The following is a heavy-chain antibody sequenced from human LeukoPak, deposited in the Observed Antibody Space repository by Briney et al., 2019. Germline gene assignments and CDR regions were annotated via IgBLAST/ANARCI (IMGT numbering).Heavy chain of an antibody. CDR2: INHSGST. CDR3: ARRGGGYSYGPKMYYFDY. Sequence: PSETLSLTCGVYGGSFSGYYWSWIRQPPGKGLEWIGEINHSGSTNYNPSLKSRVTISVDTSKNQFSLKLSSVTAADTAVYYCARRGGGYSYGPKMYYFDYWGQGTLVTVSS. D-gene: IGHD5-18*01. V-gene: IGHV4-34*01. CDR1: GGSFSGYY. J-gene: IGHJ4*02.